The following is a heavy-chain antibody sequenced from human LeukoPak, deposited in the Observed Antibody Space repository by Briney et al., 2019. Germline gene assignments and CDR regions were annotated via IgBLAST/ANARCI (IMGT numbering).Heavy chain of an antibody. CDR3: ARRVGYCSGGSCYFWDY. V-gene: IGHV3-20*04. J-gene: IGHJ4*02. D-gene: IGHD2-15*01. CDR2: INWNGGST. Sequence: SGGSLRLSCAASGFTFDEYGMSWVRQAPGKGLEWVSGINWNGGSTGYADSVKGRFTISRDNAKNSLYLQMNSLRAEDTALYYCARRVGYCSGGSCYFWDYWGQGTLVTVSS. CDR1: GFTFDEYG.